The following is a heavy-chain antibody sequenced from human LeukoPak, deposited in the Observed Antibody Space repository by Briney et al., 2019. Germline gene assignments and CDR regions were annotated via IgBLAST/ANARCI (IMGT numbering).Heavy chain of an antibody. J-gene: IGHJ3*02. CDR1: GFTFGSNW. Sequence: GGSLRLSCAASGFTFGSNWMSWVRQAPGKGLEWVANIKQDGSGKYYVDSVKGRFTISRDNAKNSLYLQMNSLRAEDTAVYYCARDPGINAFDIWGQGTMVTVSS. CDR2: IKQDGSGK. D-gene: IGHD3-10*01. CDR3: ARDPGINAFDI. V-gene: IGHV3-7*01.